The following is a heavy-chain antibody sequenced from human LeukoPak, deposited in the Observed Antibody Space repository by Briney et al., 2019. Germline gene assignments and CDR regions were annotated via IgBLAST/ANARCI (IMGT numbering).Heavy chain of an antibody. J-gene: IGHJ4*02. CDR3: AKVAKYYYGSETFYFFEH. V-gene: IGHV3-74*01. D-gene: IGHD3-10*01. Sequence: PGGSLRLSCAASGFTFSSYWMHWVRQGPGKGLVWVSRIKSDGSSTNYADSVKGRFTISRDNAKNSLYLQMNSLRVEDTAVYYCAKVAKYYYGSETFYFFEHWGQGTPVTASS. CDR1: GFTFSSYW. CDR2: IKSDGSST.